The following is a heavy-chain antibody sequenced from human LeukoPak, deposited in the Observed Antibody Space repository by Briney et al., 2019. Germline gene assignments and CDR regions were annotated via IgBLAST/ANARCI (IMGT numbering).Heavy chain of an antibody. J-gene: IGHJ4*02. V-gene: IGHV3-7*01. D-gene: IGHD5-12*01. Sequence: PGGSLRLCCAASGFTFSNSWMSWVRQVPGKGLEWLANIKEDGSEKYSVDSVKGRFTISRDNAKNSLYLQMNSLRAEDTAVYYCARVATTIEIDYWGQGTLVTVSS. CDR1: GFTFSNSW. CDR2: IKEDGSEK. CDR3: ARVATTIEIDY.